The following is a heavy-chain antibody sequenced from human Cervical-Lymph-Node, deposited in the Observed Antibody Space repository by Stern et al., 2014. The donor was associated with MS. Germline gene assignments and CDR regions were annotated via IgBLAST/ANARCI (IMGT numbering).Heavy chain of an antibody. CDR1: GFTFSNYV. J-gene: IGHJ5*02. Sequence: VQLVESGGGLVQPGGSLRLSCAASGFTFSNYVMTWVRQAPGKGLEWVSAISVSGGSTYYVDSVEGRFTISRDNSKNTLFLQMSSLRAEDTAVYYCAKGRNYYGETRFDPWGQGILVTVSS. V-gene: IGHV3-23*04. CDR3: AKGRNYYGETRFDP. D-gene: IGHD3-10*01. CDR2: ISVSGGST.